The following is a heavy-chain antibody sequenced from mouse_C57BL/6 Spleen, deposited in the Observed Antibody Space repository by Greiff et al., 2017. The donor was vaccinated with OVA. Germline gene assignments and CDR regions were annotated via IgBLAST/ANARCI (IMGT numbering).Heavy chain of an antibody. Sequence: DVKLVESGGDLVKPGGSLKLSCAASGFTFSSYGMSWVRQTPDKRLEWVATISSGGSYTYYPDSVKGRFTISRDNAKNTLYLQMSSLKSEDTAMYYCARQRDGSTYFDVWGTGTTVTVSS. CDR2: ISSGGSYT. CDR1: GFTFSSYG. J-gene: IGHJ1*03. D-gene: IGHD1-1*01. V-gene: IGHV5-6*02. CDR3: ARQRDGSTYFDV.